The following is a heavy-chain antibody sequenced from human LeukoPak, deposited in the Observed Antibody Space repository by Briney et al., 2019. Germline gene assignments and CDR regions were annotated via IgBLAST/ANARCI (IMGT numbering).Heavy chain of an antibody. D-gene: IGHD4-11*01. CDR1: GGSISSSSYY. CDR2: IYYSGST. V-gene: IGHV4-39*07. Sequence: PSETLSLTCTVAGGSISSSSYYWGWIRQPPGKGLEWIGSIYYSGSTYYNPSLKSRVTISVDTSKNQFSLKLSSVTAADTAVYYCARVADYLAFDYWGQGTLVTVSS. J-gene: IGHJ4*02. CDR3: ARVADYLAFDY.